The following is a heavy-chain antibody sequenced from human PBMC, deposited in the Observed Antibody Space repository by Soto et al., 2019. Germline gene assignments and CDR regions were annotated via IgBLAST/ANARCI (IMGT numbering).Heavy chain of an antibody. CDR2: ISSSSSTI. Sequence: EVQLVESGGGLVQPGGSLRLSCAASGFTFSSYSMNWVRQAPGKGLEWVSYISSSSSTIYYADSVKGRFTISRDNAKNSLYLQMNSLRDEDTAVYYCAPNWNDPQNDAFDIWGQGTMVTVSS. CDR3: APNWNDPQNDAFDI. D-gene: IGHD1-1*01. J-gene: IGHJ3*02. CDR1: GFTFSSYS. V-gene: IGHV3-48*02.